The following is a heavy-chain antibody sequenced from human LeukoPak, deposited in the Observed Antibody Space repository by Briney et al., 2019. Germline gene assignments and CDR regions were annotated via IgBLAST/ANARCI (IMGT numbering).Heavy chain of an antibody. V-gene: IGHV4-59*01. Sequence: PSETLSLTCTVSGGSISSYYWSWIRQPPGKGLEWIGYIYYSGSTNYNPSLKSRVTISVATSKNQFSLKLSSVTAADTPVYYCARARNYDILTGYYMFDYWGQGTLVTVSS. D-gene: IGHD3-9*01. CDR2: IYYSGST. CDR3: ARARNYDILTGYYMFDY. CDR1: GGSISSYY. J-gene: IGHJ4*02.